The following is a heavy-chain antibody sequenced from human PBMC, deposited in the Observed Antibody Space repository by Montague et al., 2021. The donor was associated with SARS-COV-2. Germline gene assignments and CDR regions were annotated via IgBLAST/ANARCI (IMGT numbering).Heavy chain of an antibody. D-gene: IGHD6-13*01. CDR3: ARKEMKYSSIWSTGGNWFDP. CDR2: IYYSGST. J-gene: IGHJ5*02. V-gene: IGHV4-39*01. Sequence: SETLSLTRTVSGGSISSSSYYWGWIRQPPGKGLERIGSIYYSGSTYYXPSLKSRVTISVDTSKNQFSLKLSSVTAADTAVYYCARKEMKYSSIWSTGGNWFDPWGQGTLVTVSS. CDR1: GGSISSSSYY.